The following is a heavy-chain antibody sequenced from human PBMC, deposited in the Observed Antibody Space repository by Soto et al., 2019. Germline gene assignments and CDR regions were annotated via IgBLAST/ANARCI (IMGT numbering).Heavy chain of an antibody. CDR1: GFAFNNYG. V-gene: IGHV3-30*03. CDR3: ASGAAFYYDTSRY. Sequence: GGSLRLSCTVSGFAFNNYGINWVRQAPGEGLEWVAVMSPGGNSQYYADSVKGRFAISRDTSKSTLYLQMTSLRPEDTAVYYCASGAAFYYDTSRYWGQGTLVTVSS. CDR2: MSPGGNSQ. D-gene: IGHD3-22*01. J-gene: IGHJ4*02.